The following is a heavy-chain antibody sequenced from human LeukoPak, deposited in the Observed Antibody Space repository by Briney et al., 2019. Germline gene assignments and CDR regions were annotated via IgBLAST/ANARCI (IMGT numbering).Heavy chain of an antibody. CDR1: GFSFSIYW. D-gene: IGHD1-26*01. Sequence: GGSLRLSCAASGFSFSIYWMSWIRQTPGKGLEYVANIESNGGDKYYVDSVKGRFTISRDNAKNSLYLQMNSLRAEDTAVYYCASGSLSGSYGNWFDPWGQGTLVTVSS. CDR3: ASGSLSGSYGNWFDP. J-gene: IGHJ5*02. V-gene: IGHV3-7*01. CDR2: IESNGGDK.